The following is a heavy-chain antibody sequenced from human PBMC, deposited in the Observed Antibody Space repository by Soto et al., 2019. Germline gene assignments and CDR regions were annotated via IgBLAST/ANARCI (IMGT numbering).Heavy chain of an antibody. Sequence: SETLSLTCAVSGGSISSSNWWSWVRQPPGKGLEWIGEIYHSGSTNYNPSLKSRVTISVDKSKNQFSRKLSSVTAADTAVYYCAREGYDFWSGYPLYGMDVWGQGTTVTVSS. J-gene: IGHJ6*02. D-gene: IGHD3-3*01. CDR3: AREGYDFWSGYPLYGMDV. CDR1: GGSISSSNW. V-gene: IGHV4-4*02. CDR2: IYHSGST.